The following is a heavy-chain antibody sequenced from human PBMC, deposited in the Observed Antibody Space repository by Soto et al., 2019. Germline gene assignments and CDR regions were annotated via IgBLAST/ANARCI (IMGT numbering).Heavy chain of an antibody. CDR2: SYYSGST. CDR3: ASPKIEFYTGSAP. Sequence: PSETLSLTCTVSGGSISSRSYYWGWIRQPPGKGLEWIGSSYYSGSTYYNPSLKSRVTISVDTSKNQFSLKLSSVTAADTAVYNCASPKIEFYTGSAPGGKRTLVTGSS. V-gene: IGHV4-39*01. CDR1: GGSISSRSYY. J-gene: IGHJ5*02. D-gene: IGHD4-4*01.